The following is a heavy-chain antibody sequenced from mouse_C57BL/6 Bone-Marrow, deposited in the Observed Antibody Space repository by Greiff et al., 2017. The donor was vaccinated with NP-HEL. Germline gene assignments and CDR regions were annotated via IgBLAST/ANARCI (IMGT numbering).Heavy chain of an antibody. J-gene: IGHJ1*03. D-gene: IGHD1-1*01. CDR2: IDPENGDT. CDR3: TTFITTVVTGYFDV. V-gene: IGHV14-4*01. Sequence: EVKLMESGAELVRPGASVKLSCTASGFNIQDDYMHWVKQRPEQGLEWIGWIDPENGDTEYASKFQGKATITADTSSNTAYLQLSSLTSEDTAVYYCTTFITTVVTGYFDVWGTGTTVTVSS. CDR1: GFNIQDDY.